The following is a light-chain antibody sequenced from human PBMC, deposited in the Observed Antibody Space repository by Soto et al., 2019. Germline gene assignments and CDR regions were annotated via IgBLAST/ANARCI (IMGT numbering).Light chain of an antibody. CDR2: GNS. CDR1: SSNIGAGYD. V-gene: IGLV1-40*01. J-gene: IGLJ2*01. Sequence: QSVLTQPPSVSGAPGQRVTISCTGSSSNIGAGYDVHWYQQLPGTAPKLLIYGNSNRPSGVPDRFSGSKSGTSASLAITGLQAEDEADYYCPSYDSSLSGQEVEFGGGTKLTVL. CDR3: PSYDSSLSGQEVE.